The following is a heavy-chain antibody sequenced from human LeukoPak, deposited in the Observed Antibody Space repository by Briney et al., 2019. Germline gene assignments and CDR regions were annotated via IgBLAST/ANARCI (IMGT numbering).Heavy chain of an antibody. CDR3: AREGHCSGGSCLDH. D-gene: IGHD2-15*01. CDR1: GYTFTNYI. J-gene: IGHJ4*02. CDR2: INPDTGAT. V-gene: IGHV1-2*02. Sequence: GASVKVSCKASGYTFTNYIMHWVRQAPGQGLEWMGWINPDTGATNYAHNFQGRVSITRDTSISTSYMELSRLTSDEAALYYCAREGHCSGGSCLDHWGQGTLVTASS.